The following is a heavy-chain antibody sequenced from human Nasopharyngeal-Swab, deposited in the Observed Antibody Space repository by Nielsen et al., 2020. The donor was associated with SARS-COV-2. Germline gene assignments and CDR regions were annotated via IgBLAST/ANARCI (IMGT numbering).Heavy chain of an antibody. J-gene: IGHJ4*02. CDR2: ISGSGGST. CDR3: ANSVRGYDYIWGSYRYGTVGAFDY. D-gene: IGHD3-16*02. V-gene: IGHV3-23*01. CDR1: GFTFSSYA. Sequence: GESLKISCAASGFTFSSYAMSWVRQAPGKGLEWVSAISGSGGSTYYADSVKGRFTISRDNSKNTLYLQMNSLRAEDTAVYYCANSVRGYDYIWGSYRYGTVGAFDYWGQGTLVTVSS.